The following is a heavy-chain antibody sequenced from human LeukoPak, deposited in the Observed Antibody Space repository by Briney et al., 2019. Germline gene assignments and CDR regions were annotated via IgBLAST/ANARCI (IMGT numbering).Heavy chain of an antibody. J-gene: IGHJ4*02. Sequence: PETLSLTCAVYGGSFSGYYWSWIRQPPGKGLEWIGEINHSGSTNYNPSLKSRVTISVDTSKNQFSVKLSSVTAADTAVYYCARGLGYCSSTSCSFDYWGQGTLVTVSS. CDR3: ARGLGYCSSTSCSFDY. CDR2: INHSGST. V-gene: IGHV4-34*01. D-gene: IGHD2-2*01. CDR1: GGSFSGYY.